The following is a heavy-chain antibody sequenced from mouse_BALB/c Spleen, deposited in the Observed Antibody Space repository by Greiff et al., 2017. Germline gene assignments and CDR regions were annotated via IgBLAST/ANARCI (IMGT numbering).Heavy chain of an antibody. Sequence: EVQGVESGPGLVKPSQSLSLTCTVTGYSITSDYAWNWIRQFPGNKLEWMGYISYSGSTSYNPSLKSRISITRDTSKNQFFLQLNSVTTEDTATYYCASYDGYYVGFAYWGQGTLVTVSA. CDR3: ASYDGYYVGFAY. CDR2: ISYSGST. V-gene: IGHV3-2*02. CDR1: GYSITSDYA. J-gene: IGHJ3*01. D-gene: IGHD2-3*01.